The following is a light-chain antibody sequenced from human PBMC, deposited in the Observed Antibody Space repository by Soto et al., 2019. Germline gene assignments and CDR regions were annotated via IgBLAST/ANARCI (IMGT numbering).Light chain of an antibody. Sequence: QSALTQPASVSGSPGQSITISCTGTSRDIGTSNLVSWYQQYPGKAPKLMIYEVTKRPSGISYRFSGSKSGNTASLTISGLQPEDEAAYHCYSFTGISTSLFVFGTGTKVTVL. CDR3: YSFTGISTSLFV. J-gene: IGLJ1*01. V-gene: IGLV2-23*02. CDR2: EVT. CDR1: SRDIGTSNL.